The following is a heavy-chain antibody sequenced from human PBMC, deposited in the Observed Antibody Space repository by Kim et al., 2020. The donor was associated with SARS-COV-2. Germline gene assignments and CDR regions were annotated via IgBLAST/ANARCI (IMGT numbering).Heavy chain of an antibody. J-gene: IGHJ5*02. CDR1: GGSISSSSYY. Sequence: SETLSLTCTVSGGSISSSSYYWGWIRQPPGKGLEWIGSIYYSGSTYYNPSLKSRVTISVDTSKNQFSLKLSSVTAADTAVYYCARDVAYCGGDCSGAWFDPWGQGTLVTVSS. CDR2: IYYSGST. CDR3: ARDVAYCGGDCSGAWFDP. D-gene: IGHD2-21*01. V-gene: IGHV4-39*02.